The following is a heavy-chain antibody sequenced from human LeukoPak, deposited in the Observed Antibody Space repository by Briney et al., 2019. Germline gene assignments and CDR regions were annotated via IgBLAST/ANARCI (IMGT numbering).Heavy chain of an antibody. Sequence: ASVTVSCTASGYTFTGYYMHWVRQAPGQGLEWMGWINPNSDTKYAEKFQGRVTMTRDTSISTAYMELRGLRSDDTAVYYCAKDTGNFNLGDYWGQGTLVTVSS. CDR2: INPNSDT. J-gene: IGHJ4*02. D-gene: IGHD5-18*01. CDR1: GYTFTGYY. CDR3: AKDTGNFNLGDY. V-gene: IGHV1-2*02.